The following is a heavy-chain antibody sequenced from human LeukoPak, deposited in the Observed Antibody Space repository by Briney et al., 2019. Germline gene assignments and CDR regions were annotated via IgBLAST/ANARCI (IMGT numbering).Heavy chain of an antibody. D-gene: IGHD1-26*01. V-gene: IGHV4-39*01. CDR1: GGSINSVTCY. Sequence: SETLSLTCTVSGGSINSVTCYWGWIRQPPGKGLEGIVSTYYDGSSYYNPSLKSRFTTSVDTSKNQLSLKLTSVTAADTAVYLRARRSDSGRDDGEHSFDYWGQATLLTVSS. J-gene: IGHJ4*02. CDR3: ARRSDSGRDDGEHSFDY. CDR2: TYYDGSS.